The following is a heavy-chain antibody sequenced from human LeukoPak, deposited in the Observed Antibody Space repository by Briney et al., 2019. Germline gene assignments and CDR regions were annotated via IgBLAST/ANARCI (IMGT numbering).Heavy chain of an antibody. V-gene: IGHV3-48*04. J-gene: IGHJ4*02. CDR1: GFTFSSHS. D-gene: IGHD5-24*01. CDR3: TTYGRDGYRGYF. CDR2: INGPSDTI. Sequence: PGGSLRLSCAASGFTFSSHSMSWVRQAPGKGLEWVSYINGPSDTIYYADSVKGRFSITRDNAKYSVYLQMSSLRAEDTAVYYCTTYGRDGYRGYFWGQGALVTVSS.